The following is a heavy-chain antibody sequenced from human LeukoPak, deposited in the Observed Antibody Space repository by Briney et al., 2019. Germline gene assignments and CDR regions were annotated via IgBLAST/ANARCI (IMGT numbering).Heavy chain of an antibody. V-gene: IGHV1-69*04. Sequence: SVKVSCKASGGTFSSYAISWVRQAPGQGLEWMGRIIPILGIANYAQKFQGRVTITVDKSTSTAYMELSSLRSEDTAVYYCARSYDILTATPFYWGQGTLVTVSS. CDR1: GGTFSSYA. D-gene: IGHD3-9*01. J-gene: IGHJ4*02. CDR2: IIPILGIA. CDR3: ARSYDILTATPFY.